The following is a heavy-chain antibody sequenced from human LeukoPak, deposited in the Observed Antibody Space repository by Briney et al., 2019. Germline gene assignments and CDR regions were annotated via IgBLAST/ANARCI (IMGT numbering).Heavy chain of an antibody. D-gene: IGHD3-22*01. CDR2: IYYSGST. CDR3: ASCYDSSGYYLFDY. J-gene: IGHJ4*02. Sequence: SETLSLTCTVFGGSISSGGYYWSWIRQHPGKGLEWIGYIYYSGSTYYNPSLKSRVTISVDTSKNQFSLKLSSVTAADTAVYYCASCYDSSGYYLFDYWGQGTLVTVSS. V-gene: IGHV4-31*03. CDR1: GGSISSGGYY.